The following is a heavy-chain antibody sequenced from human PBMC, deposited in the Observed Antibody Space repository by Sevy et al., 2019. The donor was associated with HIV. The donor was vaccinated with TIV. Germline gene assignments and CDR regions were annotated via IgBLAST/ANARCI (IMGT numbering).Heavy chain of an antibody. CDR2: IYSGKST. CDR1: GFSVSSNY. V-gene: IGHV3-53*01. D-gene: IGHD6-19*01. Sequence: GGSLRLSCEASGFSVSSNYMAWVRQAPGKGLEWVSVIYSGKSTDYRDSVNGRFTISRDSSKNTLYLQMVSLRAEDMAVYRCAMVQSHTGWFHYWGQGSLFTVSS. J-gene: IGHJ4*02. CDR3: AMVQSHTGWFHY.